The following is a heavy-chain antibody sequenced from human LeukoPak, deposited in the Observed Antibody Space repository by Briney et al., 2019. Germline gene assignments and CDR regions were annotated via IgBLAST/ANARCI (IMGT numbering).Heavy chain of an antibody. V-gene: IGHV5-51*01. J-gene: IGHJ2*01. D-gene: IGHD1-26*01. CDR3: ARTPRRHIGASRNWYFDL. Sequence: GESLKISCKGSGYSFTNYWIAWVRQMPGKGLEWMGIIYPGDSDIRFSPSFQGQVTISADKSFSTAYLQWSSLKASDTAMYYCARTPRRHIGASRNWYFDLWSRGTLVTVSP. CDR1: GYSFTNYW. CDR2: IYPGDSDI.